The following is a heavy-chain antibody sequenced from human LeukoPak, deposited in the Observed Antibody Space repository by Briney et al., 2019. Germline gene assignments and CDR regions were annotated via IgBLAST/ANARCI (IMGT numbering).Heavy chain of an antibody. CDR3: EKEIRSGNSPLDY. D-gene: IGHD5-12*01. J-gene: IGHJ4*02. CDR1: GFTFDDYA. V-gene: IGHV3-9*01. CDR2: IGLNSGAI. Sequence: PGRSLRVSCAAPGFTFDDYAMHWVRQVPGKGLEWVSGIGLNSGAIGYADSVEGRFNISYVQAKSLLDVQTNGLSPEDRALYYCEKEIRSGNSPLDYWGQGTLVTVSS.